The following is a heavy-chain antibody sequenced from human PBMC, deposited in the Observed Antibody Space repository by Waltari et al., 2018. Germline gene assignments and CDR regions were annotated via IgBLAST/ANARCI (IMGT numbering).Heavy chain of an antibody. Sequence: QLQLQESGPGLVKPSETLSLTCSVSGGSITTNRHYWGWIRQPPGQGLEWIGTISYKGATYTSPSLESRLTMSRDTSKNQLSLTLGSVTAADTSVYFCATYIGASIGTAAFDVWGQGTMVTVSS. J-gene: IGHJ3*01. CDR2: ISYKGAT. D-gene: IGHD5-12*01. V-gene: IGHV4-39*01. CDR1: GGSITTNRHY. CDR3: ATYIGASIGTAAFDV.